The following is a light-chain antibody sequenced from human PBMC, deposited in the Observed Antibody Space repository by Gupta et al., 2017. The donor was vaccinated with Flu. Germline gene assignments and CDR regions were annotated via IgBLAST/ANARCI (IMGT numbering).Light chain of an antibody. CDR1: QGIGTY. Sequence: DIQLTQSPSFLSASVGDRVTITCRASQGIGTYLAWFQQKPGKAPNLLMYAASTLQGGVPSSFSGSGSGTEFTLTISSLQPEDFATYYCQHLKTYPITFGQGTRLEI. J-gene: IGKJ5*01. CDR3: QHLKTYPIT. CDR2: AAS. V-gene: IGKV1-9*01.